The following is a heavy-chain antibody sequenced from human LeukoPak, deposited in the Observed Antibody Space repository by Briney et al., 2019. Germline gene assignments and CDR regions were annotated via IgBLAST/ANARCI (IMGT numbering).Heavy chain of an antibody. CDR2: IYPGDSDT. J-gene: IGHJ4*02. CDR1: GYSFTGYW. V-gene: IGHV5-51*01. Sequence: GESLKISCQGSGYSFTGYWIGWVRQMPGKGLEWMGIIYPGDSDTRYSPSFQGQVTISADKSISTAYLQWSSLKASDTAMYYCARHQETGSVVVPAADFDYWGQGTLVTVSS. CDR3: ARHQETGSVVVPAADFDY. D-gene: IGHD2-2*01.